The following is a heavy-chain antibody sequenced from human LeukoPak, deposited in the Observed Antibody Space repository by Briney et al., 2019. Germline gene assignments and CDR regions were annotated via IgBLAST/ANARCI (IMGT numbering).Heavy chain of an antibody. D-gene: IGHD3-3*01. V-gene: IGHV3-23*01. CDR1: GFTFSNAW. Sequence: GGSLRLSCAASGFTFSNAWMNWVRQAPGKGLEWVSAISGSGGSTYYADSVKGRFTISRDNSKNTLYLQMNSLRAEDTAVYYCAKVGPQLRFLEWLLFINFDYWGQGTLVTVSS. J-gene: IGHJ4*02. CDR2: ISGSGGST. CDR3: AKVGPQLRFLEWLLFINFDY.